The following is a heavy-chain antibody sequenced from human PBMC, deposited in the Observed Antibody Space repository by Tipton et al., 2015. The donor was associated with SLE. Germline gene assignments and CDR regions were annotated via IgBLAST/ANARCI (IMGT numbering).Heavy chain of an antibody. CDR1: GFTFSSYS. CDR2: ISSSSSYI. V-gene: IGHV3-21*01. Sequence: SLRLSCAASGFTFSSYSMNWVRQAPGKGLEWVSSISSSSSYIYYADSVKGRFTISRDNAKNSLYLQMNSLRAEDTAVYYCARDEYSSGWYYYYGMDVWGQGTTVTVSS. CDR3: ARDEYSSGWYYYYGMDV. J-gene: IGHJ6*02. D-gene: IGHD6-19*01.